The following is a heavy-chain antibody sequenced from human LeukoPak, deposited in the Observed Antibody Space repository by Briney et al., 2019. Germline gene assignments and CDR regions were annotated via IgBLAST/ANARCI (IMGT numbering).Heavy chain of an antibody. J-gene: IGHJ4*02. V-gene: IGHV4-34*01. CDR3: ARGPVFPYYFDY. CDR1: GGSFSGYY. Sequence: PSETLSLTCAVYGGSFSGYYWSWIRQPPGKGLEWIGEINHSGSTNYNPSLKSRVTISVDTSKNQFSLKLSSVTAADTAVYYCARGPVFPYYFDYWGQGTLVTVSS. D-gene: IGHD2-21*01. CDR2: INHSGST.